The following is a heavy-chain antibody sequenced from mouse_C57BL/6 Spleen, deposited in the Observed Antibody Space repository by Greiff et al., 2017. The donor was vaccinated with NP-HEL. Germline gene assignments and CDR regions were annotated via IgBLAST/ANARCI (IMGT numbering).Heavy chain of an antibody. V-gene: IGHV1-61*01. D-gene: IGHD3-3*01. Sequence: VQLQQPGAELVRPGSSVKLSCKASGYTFTSYWMDWVKQRPGQGLEWIGNIYPSDSETHYNQKFKDKATLTVDKSSSTAYMQLSSLTSEDSAVYYCARQGQLGLFDYWGQGTTLTVSS. CDR2: IYPSDSET. J-gene: IGHJ2*01. CDR1: GYTFTSYW. CDR3: ARQGQLGLFDY.